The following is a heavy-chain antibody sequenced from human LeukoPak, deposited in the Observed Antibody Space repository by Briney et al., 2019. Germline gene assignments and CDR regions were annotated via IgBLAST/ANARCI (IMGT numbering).Heavy chain of an antibody. CDR2: IMSDGTGI. J-gene: IGHJ4*02. Sequence: PGGSLRLSCTTSGFTFSNYWMYWVRQAPGQGLMWVSRIMSDGTGITYTDSVEGRFTISRDNAKNTLYLQMNSLRDEDTAVYYCVRGQTIDYWGQGTLVTVSS. D-gene: IGHD4-17*01. CDR1: GFTFSNYW. CDR3: VRGQTIDY. V-gene: IGHV3-74*01.